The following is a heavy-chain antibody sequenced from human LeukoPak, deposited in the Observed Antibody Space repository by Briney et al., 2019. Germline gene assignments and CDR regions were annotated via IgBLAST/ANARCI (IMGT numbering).Heavy chain of an antibody. CDR2: ITGSGSGI. CDR1: GFTFSNYA. J-gene: IGHJ4*02. CDR3: AKWGDYDVLTGYYVSDY. V-gene: IGHV3-23*01. D-gene: IGHD3-9*01. Sequence: GASLRLSCAASGFTFSNYAMSWVRQAPGKELEWVSAITGSGSGIYYADSMKSRFTISRDNSKNTLYLQINSLRAEDTAVYYCAKWGDYDVLTGYYVSDYWGRGTLVTVSS.